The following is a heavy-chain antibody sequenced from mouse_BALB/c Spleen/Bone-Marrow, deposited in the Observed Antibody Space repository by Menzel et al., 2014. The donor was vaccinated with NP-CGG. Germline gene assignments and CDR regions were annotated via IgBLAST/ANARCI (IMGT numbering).Heavy chain of an antibody. CDR3: ARQDYYAGSCRYFDV. CDR2: ISDGGSST. D-gene: IGHD1-1*01. CDR1: GFTFSDYF. Sequence: EVQRVESGGGLVKPGGSLKLSCAASGFTFSDYFMYWVRQTPEKRLEWVATISDGGSSTYYPDNVKGRFTISRDNAKNNLYLQMSSLKSEDIAMYYGARQDYYAGSCRYFDVWGEGTTVTVSS. J-gene: IGHJ1*01. V-gene: IGHV5-4*02.